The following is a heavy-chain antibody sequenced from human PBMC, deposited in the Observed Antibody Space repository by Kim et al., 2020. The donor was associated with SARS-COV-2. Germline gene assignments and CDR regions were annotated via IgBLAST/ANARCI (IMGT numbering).Heavy chain of an antibody. V-gene: IGHV3-13*01. J-gene: IGHJ3*02. Sequence: GGSLRLSCTTSGFTFSSYDMHWVRQATGKGLEWVSAIGTTGGTYYQGSVMDRLTISSENANNYLYLQMNSLRAGDRAVSYCPRGYSCSWDWAFDIRGQG. CDR3: PRGYSCSWDWAFDI. CDR2: IGTTGGT. D-gene: IGHD6-13*01. CDR1: GFTFSSYD.